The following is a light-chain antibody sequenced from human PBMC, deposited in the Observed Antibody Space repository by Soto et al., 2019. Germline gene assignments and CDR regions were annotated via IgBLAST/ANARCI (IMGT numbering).Light chain of an antibody. V-gene: IGKV2-28*01. CDR2: LGS. CDR1: QSLLHSNGYKY. J-gene: IGKJ2*01. Sequence: DIVMTQSPLSLPVTPGEPASISCRSSQSLLHSNGYKYLDWYLQKPGQSPQLLIYLGSNRASGVPDRFSGSGSGTDFTLKISRVQAEDVGVYYCMQLQQTPHTFGQGTKLEIK. CDR3: MQLQQTPHT.